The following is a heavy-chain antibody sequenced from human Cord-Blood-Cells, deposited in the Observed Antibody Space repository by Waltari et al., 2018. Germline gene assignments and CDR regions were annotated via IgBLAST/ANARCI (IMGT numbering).Heavy chain of an antibody. D-gene: IGHD7-27*01. V-gene: IGHV4-39*01. J-gene: IGHJ3*02. CDR3: ARQVLGISGIGVAFDI. CDR2: IYYSGST. CDR1: GGSISSSSYY. Sequence: QLQLQESGPGLVKPSETLSLTCTVSGGSISSSSYYWGWIHQPPGKGLEWIWSIYYSGSTYYNPSLKSRVTISVDTSKNQFSLKLSSVTAADTAVYYCARQVLGISGIGVAFDIWGQGTMVTVSS.